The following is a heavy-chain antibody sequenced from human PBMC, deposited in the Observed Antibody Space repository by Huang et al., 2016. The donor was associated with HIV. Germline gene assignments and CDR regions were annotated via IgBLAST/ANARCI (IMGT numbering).Heavy chain of an antibody. CDR3: ASRTTVTTTSNYHYFYMDV. CDR2: IYYSGKG. V-gene: IGHV4-39*01. D-gene: IGHD4-17*01. CDR1: GGSISSSSYY. Sequence: QLQLQESGPGLVKPSETLSLTCTVSGGSISSSSYYWGWIRQSPGKGLEWIGSIYYSGKGYYNPSLKSRVTMSVDRSSNQFSLKMHSVTAADTAVYYCASRTTVTTTSNYHYFYMDVWGKGTTVIVSS. J-gene: IGHJ6*03.